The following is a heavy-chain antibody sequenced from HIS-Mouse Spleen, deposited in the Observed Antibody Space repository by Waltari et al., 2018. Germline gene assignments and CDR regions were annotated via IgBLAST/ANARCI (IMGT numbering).Heavy chain of an antibody. D-gene: IGHD3-10*01. V-gene: IGHV6-1*01. Sequence: QVQLQQSGPGLVKPSQTLSLTCAISGDSVPSNSAAWNWIRQSPSRGLEWLGRTYYRSKWYNDYAVSVKSRITINPDTSKNQFSLQLNSVTPEDTAVYYCARDLLWFGELLYNWFDPWGQGTLVTVSS. CDR3: ARDLLWFGELLYNWFDP. CDR1: GDSVPSNSAA. J-gene: IGHJ5*02. CDR2: TYYRSKWYN.